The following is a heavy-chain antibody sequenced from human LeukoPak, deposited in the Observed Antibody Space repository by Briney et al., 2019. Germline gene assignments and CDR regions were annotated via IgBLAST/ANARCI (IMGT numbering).Heavy chain of an antibody. CDR1: GYTFTSYD. CDR2: MNPNSGNT. D-gene: IGHD2-15*01. J-gene: IGHJ6*02. Sequence: ASVKVSCQAYGYTFTSYDINWARPATGQGREWMGWMNPNSGNTGYAQKFQGRVTITRNTSISTAYMELRSLRSDDTAVYYCARPLFGREYYGMDVWGQGTTVTVSS. V-gene: IGHV1-8*03. CDR3: ARPLFGREYYGMDV.